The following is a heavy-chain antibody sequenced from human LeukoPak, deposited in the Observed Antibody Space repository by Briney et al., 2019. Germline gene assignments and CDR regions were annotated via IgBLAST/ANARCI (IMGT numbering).Heavy chain of an antibody. CDR1: GFTFSHFG. V-gene: IGHV3-30*02. Sequence: PGASLRLSRAASGFTFSHFGMHWVPPAPGKGLGWLALILFDGHKEYYADAVKGRFTISRDNSKNTLYLQMTSLRPDDTAVYYCAKTYFDTSGYHLYFFDSWGQGIPVIVSS. CDR3: AKTYFDTSGYHLYFFDS. D-gene: IGHD3-22*01. J-gene: IGHJ4*02. CDR2: ILFDGHKE.